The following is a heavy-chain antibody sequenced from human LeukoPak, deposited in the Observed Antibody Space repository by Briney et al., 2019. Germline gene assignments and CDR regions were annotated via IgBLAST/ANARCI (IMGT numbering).Heavy chain of an antibody. CDR1: GFTFGSYW. CDR3: ARARSAMTTVTTGGLLGY. V-gene: IGHV3-74*01. D-gene: IGHD4-17*01. Sequence: PGGSLRLSCAASGFTFGSYWMHWVRQAPGKGLVWVSRINSDGSSTSYADSVKGRFTISRDNAKNTLYLQMNSLRAEDTAVYYCARARSAMTTVTTGGLLGYWGQGTLVTVSS. J-gene: IGHJ4*02. CDR2: INSDGSST.